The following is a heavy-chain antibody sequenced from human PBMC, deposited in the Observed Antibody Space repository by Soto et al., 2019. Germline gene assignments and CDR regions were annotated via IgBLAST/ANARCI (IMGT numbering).Heavy chain of an antibody. CDR2: IKQDGSEK. D-gene: IGHD2-2*01. J-gene: IGHJ6*03. CDR1: GFTFSSYW. Sequence: PGGSLRLSCAASGFTFSSYWMSWVRQAPGKGLEWVANIKQDGSEKYYVDSVKGRFTISRDNAKNSLYLQMNSLRAEDTAVYYCARDPLPPLRYYYYMGVWGKGTTVTVSS. CDR3: ARDPLPPLRYYYYMGV. V-gene: IGHV3-7*01.